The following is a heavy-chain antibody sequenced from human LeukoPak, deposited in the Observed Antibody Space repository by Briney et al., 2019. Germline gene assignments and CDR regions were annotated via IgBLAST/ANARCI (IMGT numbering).Heavy chain of an antibody. V-gene: IGHV4-4*07. CDR1: GGSISSYY. CDR2: IYTSGST. Sequence: PSETLSLTCTVSGGSISSYYWSWIRQPAGKGLEWIGRIYTSGSTNYNPSLKSRVTISVDKSKNQFSLKLSSATAADTAVYYCARDWTYYDSSGYYRGLYYFDYWGQGTLVTVSS. J-gene: IGHJ4*02. D-gene: IGHD3-22*01. CDR3: ARDWTYYDSSGYYRGLYYFDY.